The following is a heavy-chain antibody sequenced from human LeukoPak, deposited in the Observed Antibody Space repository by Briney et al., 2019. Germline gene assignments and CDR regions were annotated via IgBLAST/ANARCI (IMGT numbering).Heavy chain of an antibody. V-gene: IGHV4-39*01. Sequence: SETLSLTCTVSGGSISSSSYYWGWIRQPPGKGLEWIGSIYYSGSTYYNPSLKSRVTISVDTSKNQFSLKLSSVTAADTAVYYCARHSLPTPITARGAPGYAFDIWGQGTMVTVSS. CDR1: GGSISSSSYY. CDR2: IYYSGST. J-gene: IGHJ3*02. CDR3: ARHSLPTPITARGAPGYAFDI. D-gene: IGHD1-26*01.